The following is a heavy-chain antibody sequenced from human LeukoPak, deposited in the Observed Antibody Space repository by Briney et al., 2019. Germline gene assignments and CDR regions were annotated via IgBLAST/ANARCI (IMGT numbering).Heavy chain of an antibody. CDR1: GFTFSSYG. V-gene: IGHV3-30*02. D-gene: IGHD2-15*01. CDR3: VRGGESTWS. Sequence: GGSLRLSCAASGFTFSSYGMHWVRQAPGKGLEWVAFIRYDGSTKYYADPVKGRFTISRDDAKNTLYLQMNSLRAEDTAVYYCVRGGESTWSWGQGTLVTVSS. J-gene: IGHJ5*02. CDR2: IRYDGSTK.